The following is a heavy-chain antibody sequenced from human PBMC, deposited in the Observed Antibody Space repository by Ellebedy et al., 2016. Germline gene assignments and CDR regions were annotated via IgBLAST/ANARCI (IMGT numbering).Heavy chain of an antibody. V-gene: IGHV3-23*01. D-gene: IGHD7-27*01. CDR1: GFMFSSSG. Sequence: GGSLRLXXVASGFMFSSSGMTWVRQAPGKGLECVSAISTTGASSDYADSVQGRFTISRDNSRNTLYLQMNSLRGEDTAVYYCARRGTNWGAFDFWGQGTLVTVSS. J-gene: IGHJ4*02. CDR2: ISTTGASS. CDR3: ARRGTNWGAFDF.